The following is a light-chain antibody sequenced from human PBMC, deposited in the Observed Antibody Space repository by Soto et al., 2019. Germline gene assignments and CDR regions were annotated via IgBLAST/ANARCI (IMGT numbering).Light chain of an antibody. V-gene: IGLV2-11*01. CDR2: DVN. J-gene: IGLJ3*02. CDR1: SSDVGGYNY. Sequence: QSALTQPRSVSGSPGQSVTISCTGTSSDVGGYNYVSWYQQYPGKAPKLMIYDVNKRPSGVPDRFSGSKSGNTASLTISVLQAEDEADYYCCSYAGSYTFWVFGGGTKLNVL. CDR3: CSYAGSYTFWV.